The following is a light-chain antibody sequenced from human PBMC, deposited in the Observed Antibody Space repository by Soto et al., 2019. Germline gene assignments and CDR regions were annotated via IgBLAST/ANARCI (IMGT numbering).Light chain of an antibody. V-gene: IGLV1-40*01. CDR1: SSNIGAGYE. CDR2: VNT. CDR3: QSYDSSLSVV. Sequence: QSVLTQPPSVSGAPGQRVTISCTGSSSNIGAGYEVNWYQQLPGTAPKLLIYVNTNRPSGVPDRFSGSKSGTSASLAITGLQAEDEGDYYCQSYDSSLSVVFGGGTQLTVL. J-gene: IGLJ7*01.